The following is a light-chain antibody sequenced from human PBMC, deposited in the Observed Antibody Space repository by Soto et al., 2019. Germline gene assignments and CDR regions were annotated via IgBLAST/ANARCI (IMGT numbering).Light chain of an antibody. J-gene: IGLJ1*01. CDR1: SSDVGGYNY. Sequence: QSALTQPASVSGSPGQSITISCTGTSSDVGGYNYVSWYQQHPGKAPKLIIYEVSNRPSGVSNRFSGSKSGNTASLTISGLKVEDEAAYYCCSSGGSPTYVFGTGTKLTVL. CDR2: EVS. CDR3: CSSGGSPTYV. V-gene: IGLV2-23*02.